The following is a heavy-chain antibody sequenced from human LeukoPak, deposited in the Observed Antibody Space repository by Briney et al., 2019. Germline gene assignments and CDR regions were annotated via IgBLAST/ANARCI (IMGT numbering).Heavy chain of an antibody. Sequence: SETLSLTCTVSGGSISSYYWSWIRQPPGKGLEWIGYIYYSGSTNYNPSLKSRVTISVDTSKNQFSLKLSSVTAADTAVYYCARHIRGYSYGPFDYWGQGSLVTVSS. J-gene: IGHJ4*02. V-gene: IGHV4-59*01. D-gene: IGHD5-18*01. CDR1: GGSISSYY. CDR2: IYYSGST. CDR3: ARHIRGYSYGPFDY.